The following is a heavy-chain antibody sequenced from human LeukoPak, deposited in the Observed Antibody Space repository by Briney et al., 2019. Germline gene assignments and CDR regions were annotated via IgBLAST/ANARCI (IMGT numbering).Heavy chain of an antibody. CDR1: GYSFTDYY. CDR3: ARDRSSGGYSGYESSGY. J-gene: IGHJ4*02. CDR2: INPHSGDT. Sequence: SVKVSCKASGYSFTDYYIHWVRQAPGQGLEWMGCINPHSGDTNYAQKLQGRVTMTTDTSTSTAYMELRSLRSDDTAVYYCARDRSSGGYSGYESSGYWGQGTLVTVSS. V-gene: IGHV1-18*04. D-gene: IGHD5-12*01.